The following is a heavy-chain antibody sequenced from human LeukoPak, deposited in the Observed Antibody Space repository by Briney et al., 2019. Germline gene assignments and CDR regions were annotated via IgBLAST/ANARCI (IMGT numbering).Heavy chain of an antibody. CDR3: ARSPGPHCGGDCYRFDY. CDR1: GFTFSSYA. V-gene: IGHV3-30*01. J-gene: IGHJ4*02. D-gene: IGHD2-21*02. Sequence: GGSLRLSCAASGFTFSSYAMHWVRQAPGKGLEWVAVISCDGSNKYYADSVKGRFTISRDNSKNTLYLQMNSLRAEDTAVYYCARSPGPHCGGDCYRFDYWGQGTLVTVSS. CDR2: ISCDGSNK.